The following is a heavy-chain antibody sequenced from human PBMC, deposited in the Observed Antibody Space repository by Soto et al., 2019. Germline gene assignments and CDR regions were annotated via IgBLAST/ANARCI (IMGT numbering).Heavy chain of an antibody. J-gene: IGHJ4*02. D-gene: IGHD1-1*01. CDR1: GFTFGDYA. CDR2: IRSKAYGWTT. V-gene: IGHV3-49*04. CDR3: TQDEATRPGY. Sequence: GGSPRLSCTASGFTFGDYAMSWVRQAPGKGLEWVGFIRSKAYGWTTEYAASVKGRFTISRDDSKSIAYLQMNSLKTEDTAVYYCTQDEATRPGYWGQGTLVTVSS.